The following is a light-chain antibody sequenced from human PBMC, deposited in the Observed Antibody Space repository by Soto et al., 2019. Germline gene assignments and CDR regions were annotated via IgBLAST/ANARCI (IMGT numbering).Light chain of an antibody. Sequence: DIQMTQSPSSLSASVGDRVTITCRARQGISNYLAWYQQKPGKVPKLLIYAASTLQSGGPSRFSGSGSGTDFTLTISSLQPEDVATYYCQKDNSAPWTFGQGTKVEIK. CDR1: QGISNY. CDR2: AAS. CDR3: QKDNSAPWT. J-gene: IGKJ1*01. V-gene: IGKV1-27*01.